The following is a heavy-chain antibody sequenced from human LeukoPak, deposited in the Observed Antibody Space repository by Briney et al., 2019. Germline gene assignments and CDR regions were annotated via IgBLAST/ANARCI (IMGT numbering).Heavy chain of an antibody. D-gene: IGHD2-15*01. V-gene: IGHV5-51*01. CDR2: IYPGDSDT. CDR1: GYSFTTYW. J-gene: IGHJ3*02. CDR3: GTIYCSGGSCYSEDAFHI. Sequence: GESLKISCKGSGYSFTTYWIGWVRQMPGKGLEWMGIIYPGDSDTRYSPSFQGQVTISADKSISTAYLQWTSLKASDTAIYYCGTIYCSGGSCYSEDAFHIWGQGTMVTVSS.